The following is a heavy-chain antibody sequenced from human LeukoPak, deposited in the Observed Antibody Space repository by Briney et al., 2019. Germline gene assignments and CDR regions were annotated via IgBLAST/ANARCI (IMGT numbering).Heavy chain of an antibody. CDR2: ISAYNGNT. CDR3: AAVIAVAGFDY. CDR1: GYTFTSYG. J-gene: IGHJ4*02. Sequence: ASVKVSCKASGYTFTSYGISWVRQAPGQGLEWMGWISAYNGNTNYAQKLQGRVTMTTDTSTSTAYMELSSLRSEDTAVYYCAAVIAVAGFDYWGQGTLVTVSS. V-gene: IGHV1-18*01. D-gene: IGHD6-19*01.